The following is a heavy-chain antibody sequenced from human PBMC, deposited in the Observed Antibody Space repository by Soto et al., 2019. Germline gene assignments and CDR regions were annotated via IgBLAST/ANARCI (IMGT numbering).Heavy chain of an antibody. J-gene: IGHJ4*02. CDR1: GFTFSSYW. CDR2: IKQDGSEK. CDR3: ARQERPRYCSGGSCSGYTFDY. D-gene: IGHD2-15*01. Sequence: GSLRLSCAASGFTFSSYWMSWVRQAPGKGLEWVANIKQDGSEKYYVDSVKGRFTISRDNAKNSLYLQMNSLRAEDTAVYYCARQERPRYCSGGSCSGYTFDYWGQGTLVTVSS. V-gene: IGHV3-7*01.